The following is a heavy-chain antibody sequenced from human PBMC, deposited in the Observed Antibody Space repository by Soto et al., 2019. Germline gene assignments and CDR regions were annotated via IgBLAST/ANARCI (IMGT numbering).Heavy chain of an antibody. V-gene: IGHV1-69*01. D-gene: IGHD2-21*02. Sequence: QVQLVQSGAEVKKPGSSVKVSCKASGGTFSSYAISWVRQAPGQGLERMGGIIPIFGTANYAQKFQGRVTITADESTSTAYMELSSLRSEDTAVYYCARGIVVVTATPYNWFDPWGQGTLVTVSS. CDR1: GGTFSSYA. J-gene: IGHJ5*02. CDR3: ARGIVVVTATPYNWFDP. CDR2: IIPIFGTA.